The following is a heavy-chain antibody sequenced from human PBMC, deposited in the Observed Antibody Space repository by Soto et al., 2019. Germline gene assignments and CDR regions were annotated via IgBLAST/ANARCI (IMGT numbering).Heavy chain of an antibody. V-gene: IGHV3-74*01. J-gene: IGHJ4*02. CDR2: IKNDGSSI. CDR3: ATAPVLRFLEWSPFGPSGYFDY. Sequence: GGSLRLSCEASGLSLSGYWMHWVRQVPGKGLAWVSVIKNDGSSISYGDSVKGRFTVSRDNAKNSLYLQMNSLRAEDTAVYYCATAPVLRFLEWSPFGPSGYFDYWGQGTLVTVSS. D-gene: IGHD3-3*01. CDR1: GLSLSGYW.